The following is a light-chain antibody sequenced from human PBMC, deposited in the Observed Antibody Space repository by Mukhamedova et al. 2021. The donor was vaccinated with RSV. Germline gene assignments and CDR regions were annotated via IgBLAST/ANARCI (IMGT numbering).Light chain of an antibody. J-gene: IGKJ4*01. CDR3: QQYGSSPLT. Sequence: ASQSVSSSYLAWYQQKPGQAPRLLIYGASSRATGIPDRFSGSGSGTDFTLTISRLEPEAFAVYYCQQYGSSPLTFGGGTTVEIK. V-gene: IGKV3-20*01. CDR2: GAS. CDR1: QSVSSSY.